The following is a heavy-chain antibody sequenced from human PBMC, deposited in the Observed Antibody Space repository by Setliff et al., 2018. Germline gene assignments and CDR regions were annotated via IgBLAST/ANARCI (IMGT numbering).Heavy chain of an antibody. CDR3: TVYNTGSSKDHY. V-gene: IGHV4-39*07. CDR2: IYYRGST. J-gene: IGHJ4*02. CDR1: GGSISSSSYY. Sequence: SETLSLTCTVSGGSISSSSYYWGWIRQPPGKGLEWIGSIYYRGSTYYNPSLKSRVTISVDTSKNQFSLKLSSVTAADTALYYCTVYNTGSSKDHYWGQGTPVTVSS. D-gene: IGHD2-8*02.